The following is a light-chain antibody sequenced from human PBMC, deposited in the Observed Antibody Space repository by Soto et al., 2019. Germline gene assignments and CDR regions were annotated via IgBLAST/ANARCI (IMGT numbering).Light chain of an antibody. V-gene: IGLV2-14*01. CDR2: EVS. CDR3: FSFTTHWTHV. Sequence: QSVLTQPASVSGSPGQSITISCTGSSSDIGAYNYVSWFQQYPGKAPKLIISEVSNRPSGVSNRFSGSKSGTAASLTISGLQTEDEADYFCFSFTTHWTHVFGNGTKVTVL. J-gene: IGLJ1*01. CDR1: SSDIGAYNY.